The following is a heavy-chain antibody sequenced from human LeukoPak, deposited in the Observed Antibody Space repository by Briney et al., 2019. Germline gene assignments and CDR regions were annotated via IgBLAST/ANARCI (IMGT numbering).Heavy chain of an antibody. CDR1: GGSFSGYY. D-gene: IGHD4-17*01. Sequence: SETLSLTCAVYGGSFSGYYWSWIRQPPGKGLEWIGEINHSGSTNYNPSLKSRVTISVDTSKNQFSLKLSSVTAADTAVYYCARAYGDYVPYWGQGTLVTVSS. CDR3: ARAYGDYVPY. CDR2: INHSGST. V-gene: IGHV4-34*01. J-gene: IGHJ4*02.